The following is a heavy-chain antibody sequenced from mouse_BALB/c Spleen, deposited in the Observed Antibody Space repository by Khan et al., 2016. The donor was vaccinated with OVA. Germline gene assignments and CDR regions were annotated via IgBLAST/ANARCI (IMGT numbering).Heavy chain of an antibody. CDR3: ARAYYRYDGYYAMDF. V-gene: IGHV2-6-4*01. CDR1: GFSLSRYN. D-gene: IGHD2-14*01. J-gene: IGHJ4*01. Sequence: VQLQESGPGLVAPSQSLSITCTVSGFSLSRYNIHWVRQPPEKGLEWLGMIWAGGGTDYNSTLKSRLNISKDNSKSQVFLKMNSLQTDDTAMYYCARAYYRYDGYYAMDFWGQGTSVTVSS. CDR2: IWAGGGT.